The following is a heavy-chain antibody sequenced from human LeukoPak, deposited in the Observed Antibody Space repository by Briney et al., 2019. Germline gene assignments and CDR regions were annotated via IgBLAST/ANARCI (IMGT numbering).Heavy chain of an antibody. V-gene: IGHV3-33*01. CDR1: GFTFSSYG. Sequence: GGSLRLSCAASGFTFSSYGMHWVRQAPGKGLEWVAVIWYDVSKKYYADSVKGRFTISRDNSKNTLCLQMNSLRADDSAVYYCARVGYSSSWYTRNYYYYYYMDVWGKGTTVTVSS. J-gene: IGHJ6*03. CDR2: IWYDVSKK. CDR3: ARVGYSSSWYTRNYYYYYYMDV. D-gene: IGHD6-13*01.